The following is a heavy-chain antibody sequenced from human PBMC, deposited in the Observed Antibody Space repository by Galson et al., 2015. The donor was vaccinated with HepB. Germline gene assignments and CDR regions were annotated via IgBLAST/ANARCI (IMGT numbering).Heavy chain of an antibody. J-gene: IGHJ4*02. V-gene: IGHV1-46*03. CDR3: ARDRCSIAVAGTLFWCAVDY. CDR1: GYTFTSYY. CDR2: INPSGGST. Sequence: SVKVSCKASGYTFTSYYMHWVRQAPGQGLEWMGIINPSGGSTSYAQKFQGRVTMTRDTSTSTVYMELSSLRSEDTAVYYCARDRCSIAVAGTLFWCAVDYWGQGTLVTVSS. D-gene: IGHD6-19*01.